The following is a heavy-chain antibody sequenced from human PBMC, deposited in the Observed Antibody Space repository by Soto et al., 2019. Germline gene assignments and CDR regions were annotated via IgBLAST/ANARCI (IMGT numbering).Heavy chain of an antibody. D-gene: IGHD1-20*01. CDR2: IDWDDDK. J-gene: IGHJ6*02. V-gene: IGHV2-70*01. CDR1: GFSLSTSGMC. Sequence: CGPTLLNPTQTLTLTCTFSGFSLSTSGMCVSWIRQPPGKALEWLALIDWDDDKYYSTSLKTRLTISKDTSKNQVVLTMTNMDPVDTATYYCARNRITGTTSYGMDVWGQGTTVTVSS. CDR3: ARNRITGTTSYGMDV.